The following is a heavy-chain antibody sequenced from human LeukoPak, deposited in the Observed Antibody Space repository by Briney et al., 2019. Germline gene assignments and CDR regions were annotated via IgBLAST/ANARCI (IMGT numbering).Heavy chain of an antibody. CDR2: INHSGST. J-gene: IGHJ3*02. Sequence: PSETLSLTCAVYGGSFSGYYWSWIRQPQGKGLEWIGEINHSGSTNYNPSLKSRVTISVDTSKNQFSLKLSSVTAADTAVYYRAREGRAIWGQGTMVTVSS. V-gene: IGHV4-34*01. CDR3: AREGRAI. CDR1: GGSFSGYY.